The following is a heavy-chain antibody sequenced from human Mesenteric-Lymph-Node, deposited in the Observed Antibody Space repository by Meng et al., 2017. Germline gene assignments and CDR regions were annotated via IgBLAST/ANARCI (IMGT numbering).Heavy chain of an antibody. J-gene: IGHJ4*02. D-gene: IGHD5-18*01. V-gene: IGHV4-39*07. Sequence: SETLSLTCTVSGGSISSSSYYWGWIRQPPGKGLEWIGSIFHSGGTYYNPSLKSRVTISVDTSKNQFSLKLSSVTAADTAVYYCARRRGGYSLFDYWGQGNRVT. CDR1: GGSISSSSYY. CDR2: IFHSGGT. CDR3: ARRRGGYSLFDY.